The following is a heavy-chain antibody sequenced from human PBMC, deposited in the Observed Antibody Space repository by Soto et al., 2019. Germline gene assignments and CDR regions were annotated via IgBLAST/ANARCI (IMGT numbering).Heavy chain of an antibody. D-gene: IGHD6-6*01. CDR1: GFTFGDYA. Sequence: PGGSLRLSCTASGFTFGDYAMSWFRQAPGKGLEWVGFIRSKAYGGTTEYAASVKGRFTISRDDSKSIAYLQMNSLKTEDTAVYYCTRDPGSEQLGAYYYGMDVWGQGTTVTVSS. V-gene: IGHV3-49*03. CDR3: TRDPGSEQLGAYYYGMDV. J-gene: IGHJ6*02. CDR2: IRSKAYGGTT.